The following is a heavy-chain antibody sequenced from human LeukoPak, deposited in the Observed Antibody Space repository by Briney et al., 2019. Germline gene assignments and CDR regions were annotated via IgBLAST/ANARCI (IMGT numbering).Heavy chain of an antibody. J-gene: IGHJ4*02. CDR3: ARLILRGYSLPPDY. V-gene: IGHV3-48*03. D-gene: IGHD5-18*01. CDR1: GFTFSSYE. Sequence: PGGSLRLSCAASGFTFSSYEMNWVRQAPGKGLEWVSYISSSGSTIYYADAVKGRFTISRDDAKNSLYLQMNSLRGEDTAVYYCARLILRGYSLPPDYWGQGTLVTVSS. CDR2: ISSSGSTI.